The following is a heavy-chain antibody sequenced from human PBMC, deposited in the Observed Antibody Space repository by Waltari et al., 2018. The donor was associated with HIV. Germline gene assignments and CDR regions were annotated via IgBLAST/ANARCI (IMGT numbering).Heavy chain of an antibody. J-gene: IGHJ6*02. V-gene: IGHV3-33*01. CDR1: GFAFSTYG. Sequence: QAQLVESGGGVVQPGRSLRLSCEASGFAFSTYGMYWVRQAPGRGLEGVEVIGYDGSKKDYGDSVKCRFTTSRDNSKNTVYLQMTSLRADDTGIYYCAGGRTAFGVVTGAPLGVDVWGQGTTVTVSS. D-gene: IGHD3-3*01. CDR2: IGYDGSKK. CDR3: AGGRTAFGVVTGAPLGVDV.